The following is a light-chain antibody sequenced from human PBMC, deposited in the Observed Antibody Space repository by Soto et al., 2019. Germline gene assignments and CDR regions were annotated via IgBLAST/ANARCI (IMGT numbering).Light chain of an antibody. CDR3: HQYDNTPQT. CDR1: QSVSRN. J-gene: IGKJ2*01. Sequence: EIVMTHSPATLSVSPGERATLSCRASQSVSRNLGWYQQKPGQAPRLLIYGASTRATGVPDRFSGSGSGTEFSLTISSLQSEDSAVYYCHQYDNTPQTFGQGTKV. V-gene: IGKV3-15*01. CDR2: GAS.